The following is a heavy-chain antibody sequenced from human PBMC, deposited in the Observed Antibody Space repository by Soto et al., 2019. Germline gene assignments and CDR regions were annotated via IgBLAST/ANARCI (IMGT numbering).Heavy chain of an antibody. J-gene: IGHJ6*02. Sequence: EVQLVESGGGLVQPGGSLRLSCAVSGFIFSDHYMDWVRQAPGKGLEWVGRSGNRAKRYTTEYAPSVKGRFIISRDDSKKSLYLQMNSPKTEDTAGYFCALDSYRYYGMDVWGQGTTVTVSS. V-gene: IGHV3-72*01. CDR2: SGNRAKRYTT. CDR1: GFIFSDHY. CDR3: ALDSYRYYGMDV.